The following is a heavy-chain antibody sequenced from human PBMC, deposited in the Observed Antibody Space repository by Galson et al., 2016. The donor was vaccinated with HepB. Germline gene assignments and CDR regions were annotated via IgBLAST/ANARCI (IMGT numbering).Heavy chain of an antibody. D-gene: IGHD6-19*01. Sequence: ETLSLTCAVSGGSISSSHWWTWVRQPPGKGLEWIGEIKVMGSTNYNPSLKSRVTISVNTSKSQFSLKLSSVTAADTAVYYCARSFSGRVFEYWGQGSLVSVSS. CDR1: GGSISSSHW. CDR3: ARSFSGRVFEY. J-gene: IGHJ4*02. V-gene: IGHV4-4*02. CDR2: IKVMGST.